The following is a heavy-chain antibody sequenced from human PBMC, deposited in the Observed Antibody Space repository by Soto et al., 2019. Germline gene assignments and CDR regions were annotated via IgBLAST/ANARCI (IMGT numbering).Heavy chain of an antibody. CDR2: IYYSGST. D-gene: IGHD6-19*01. CDR3: ARDRGRRGGWYGGEYYFDY. V-gene: IGHV4-59*01. J-gene: IGHJ4*02. CDR1: GGSISSYY. Sequence: PSETLSLTCTVSGGSISSYYWSWIRQPPGKGLEWIGYIYYSGSTNYNPSLKSRVTISVDTSKNQFSLKLSSVTAADTAVYYCARDRGRRGGWYGGEYYFDYWGQGTLVTVSS.